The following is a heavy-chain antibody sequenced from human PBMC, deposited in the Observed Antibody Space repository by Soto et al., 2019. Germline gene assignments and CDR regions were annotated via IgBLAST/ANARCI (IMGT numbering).Heavy chain of an antibody. CDR2: VPYTGST. CDR1: DGSISRSTFY. Sequence: QLQLQASGPGLVKPSETLSLTCTVSDGSISRSTFYWGWIRQPPGKGLEWIGSVPYTGSTYYNPSLKTRVTISVDSSKNHLSLKVSSVTAADTAVYYCARHLYSGESSGYYGYWGQGALVTVSS. J-gene: IGHJ4*02. CDR3: ARHLYSGESSGYYGY. V-gene: IGHV4-39*01. D-gene: IGHD3-22*01.